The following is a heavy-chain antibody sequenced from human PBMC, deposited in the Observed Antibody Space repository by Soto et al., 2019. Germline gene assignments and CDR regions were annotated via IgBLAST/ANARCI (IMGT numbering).Heavy chain of an antibody. V-gene: IGHV4-31*03. CDR2: IHHSGST. J-gene: IGHJ1*01. D-gene: IGHD3-10*01. CDR3: VRGVLS. Sequence: QVQLQESGPGLVKASQTLSLTCNVSGGSISSGGYYWTWIRQHPGKGLEWIGNIHHSGSTFYNPSPXSXXYISVDTSKNQCSLKLSSVTAADTAVYFCVRGVLSWGQGTLVTVSS. CDR1: GGSISSGGYY.